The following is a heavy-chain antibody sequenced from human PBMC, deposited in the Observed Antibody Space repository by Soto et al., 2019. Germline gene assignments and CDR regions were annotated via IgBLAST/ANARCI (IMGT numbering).Heavy chain of an antibody. CDR2: IYPGNSNT. J-gene: IGHJ5*02. CDR1: GYTFTNYW. D-gene: IGHD2-2*01. CDR3: ARGKFPIGPPLVPAAMPPLGDWFDP. Sequence: PGESLKISCKGSGYTFTNYWIAWVRQMPGKGLEWMGIIYPGNSNTRYSPSFQGQVTISADKSITTAYLQWTSLKASDTAMYYCARGKFPIGPPLVPAAMPPLGDWFDPWGQGTLVTVS. V-gene: IGHV5-51*01.